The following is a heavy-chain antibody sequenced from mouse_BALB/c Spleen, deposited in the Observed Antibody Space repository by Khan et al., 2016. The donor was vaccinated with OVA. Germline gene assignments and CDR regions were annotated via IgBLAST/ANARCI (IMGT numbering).Heavy chain of an antibody. CDR3: ARKNYSIYAVHY. CDR2: ISYSGST. Sequence: QLEESCPGLVQPSQSLSLTCPVTGSSITSPYAWNWIRQFPGNKLAWLGYISYSGSTSYNPSLQRRISIPRDTSKNQFFLQLNSVTTEDTATYYCARKNYSIYAVHYWGQSTSVPGSS. CDR1: GSSITSPYA. J-gene: IGHJ4*01. V-gene: IGHV3-2*02. D-gene: IGHD1-1*01.